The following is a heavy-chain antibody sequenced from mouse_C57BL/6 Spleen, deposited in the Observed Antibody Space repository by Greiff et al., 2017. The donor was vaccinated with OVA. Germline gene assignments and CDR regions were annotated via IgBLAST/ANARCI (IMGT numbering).Heavy chain of an antibody. V-gene: IGHV5-16*02. Sequence: VQLKESEGGLVQPGSSMKLSCTASGFTFSDYYMAWVRQVPEKGLEWVANINYDGSSTYYLDSLKSRFIISRDNAKNILYLQMSSLKSEDTATYYCARRGTYYGSSPYYFDYWGQGTTLTVSS. CDR1: GFTFSDYY. CDR3: ARRGTYYGSSPYYFDY. CDR2: INYDGSST. J-gene: IGHJ2*01. D-gene: IGHD1-1*01.